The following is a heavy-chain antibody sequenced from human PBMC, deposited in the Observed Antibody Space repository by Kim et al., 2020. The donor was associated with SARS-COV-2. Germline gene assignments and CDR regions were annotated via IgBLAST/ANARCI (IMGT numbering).Heavy chain of an antibody. J-gene: IGHJ4*02. D-gene: IGHD3-22*01. CDR3: ARDRRDDSSGYYPCDY. V-gene: IGHV3-48*03. Sequence: VKSRFTISRDNAKNSLYLQMNSLRAEDTAVYYCARDRRDDSSGYYPCDYWGQVTLVTVSS.